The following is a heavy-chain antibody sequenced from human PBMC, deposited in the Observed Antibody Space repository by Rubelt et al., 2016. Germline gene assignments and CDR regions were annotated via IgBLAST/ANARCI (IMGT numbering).Heavy chain of an antibody. J-gene: IGHJ4*02. V-gene: IGHV1-69*09. CDR1: GGTFSSYA. CDR2: IIPILGIA. Sequence: QVQLVQSGAEVKKPGSSVKVSCKASGGTFSSYAISWVRQAPGQGLEWMGRIIPILGIANYAQKVQGRVTITADKSTSTAYMGLSSLRSEDTAVYYCARVSTSAGLDYWGQGTLVTVSS. CDR3: ARVSTSAGLDY. D-gene: IGHD2-2*01.